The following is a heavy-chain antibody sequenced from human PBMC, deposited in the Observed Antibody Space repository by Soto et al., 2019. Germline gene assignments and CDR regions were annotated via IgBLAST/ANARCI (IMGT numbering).Heavy chain of an antibody. CDR1: GGSISSDY. CDR2: IYYSGST. J-gene: IGHJ2*01. V-gene: IGHV4-59*08. CDR3: ARFNWYFDL. Sequence: QVQLQESGPGLVKPSETLSLTCTVSGGSISSDYWSWIRQPPGKGLEWIGYIYYSGSTNYNPSLKSRVTISVDTSKNQFSLKLSSVTAADTAVYYCARFNWYFDLWGRGTLVTVSS.